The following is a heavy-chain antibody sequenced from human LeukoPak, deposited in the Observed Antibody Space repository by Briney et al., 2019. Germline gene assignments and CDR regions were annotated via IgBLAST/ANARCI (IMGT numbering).Heavy chain of an antibody. V-gene: IGHV4-38-2*02. CDR3: ARAHLNECFDY. CDR2: IYHSGST. Sequence: SETLSLTCTVSGYSISSGYYWGWIRQPPGKGLEWIGSIYHSGSTYYNPSLKSRVTMSVDTSKNQFSLRLSSVTAADTAVYYCARAHLNECFDYWGQGTLVTVSS. CDR1: GYSISSGYY. D-gene: IGHD2-8*01. J-gene: IGHJ4*02.